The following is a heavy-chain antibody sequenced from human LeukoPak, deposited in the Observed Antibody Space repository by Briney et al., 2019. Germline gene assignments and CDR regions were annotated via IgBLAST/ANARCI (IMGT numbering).Heavy chain of an antibody. CDR2: IIPIFGTA. D-gene: IGHD3-10*01. CDR3: ARAYYGSGSYYNVFDY. J-gene: IGHJ4*02. CDR1: GGTFSSYA. Sequence: GASVKVSCTASGGTFSSYAISWVRQAPGQGLEWMGGIIPIFGTANYAQKFQGRVTITADESTSTAYMELSSLRSEDTAVYYCARAYYGSGSYYNVFDYWGQGTLVTVSS. V-gene: IGHV1-69*13.